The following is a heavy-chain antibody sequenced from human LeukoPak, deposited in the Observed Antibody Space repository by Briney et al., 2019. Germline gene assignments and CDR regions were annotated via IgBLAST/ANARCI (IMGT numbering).Heavy chain of an antibody. V-gene: IGHV3-64*01. CDR2: ISSNGGTT. J-gene: IGHJ5*02. CDR3: ARDRTGRDWFDT. D-gene: IGHD1-1*01. CDR1: GFPFRTYA. Sequence: PGGSLRLSCAASGFPFRTYAMHWVRQAPGKGLEHVSAISSNGGTTSYANSVKGRSTISRDNSKNTLYLQMGSLRPEDMAVYYCARDRTGRDWFDTWGQGTLVTVSS.